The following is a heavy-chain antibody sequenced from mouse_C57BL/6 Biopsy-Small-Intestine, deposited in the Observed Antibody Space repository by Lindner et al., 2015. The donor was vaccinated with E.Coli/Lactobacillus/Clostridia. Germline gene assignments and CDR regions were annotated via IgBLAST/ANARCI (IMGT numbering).Heavy chain of an antibody. V-gene: IGHV1-22*01. CDR2: INPSNGGA. CDR1: GYTFTDYN. D-gene: IGHD2-2*01. J-gene: IGHJ2*01. CDR3: APYGYDFDY. Sequence: VQLQESGPELVKPGASVKMSCKASGYTFTDYNMHWLKQSHGKSLEWIGYINPSNGGATYNQRFKDKATLTVNKSSSTAYMDLRSLTSEDSAVYYCAPYGYDFDYWGQGSTLTVSS.